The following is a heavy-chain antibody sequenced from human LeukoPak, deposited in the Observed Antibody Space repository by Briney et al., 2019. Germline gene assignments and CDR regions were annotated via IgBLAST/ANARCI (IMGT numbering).Heavy chain of an antibody. CDR3: ARGVKVAGSILVDY. CDR1: GFTFSSYG. D-gene: IGHD6-19*01. J-gene: IGHJ4*02. V-gene: IGHV3-33*01. CDR2: IWNDGSYK. Sequence: PGRSLRLSCAASGFTFSSYGMHWVRQAPGEGLEWVALIWNDGSYKYYADSVKGRFTISRDNSQNTVYLQMNSLSDEDTAVYYCARGVKVAGSILVDYWGQGTLVTVSS.